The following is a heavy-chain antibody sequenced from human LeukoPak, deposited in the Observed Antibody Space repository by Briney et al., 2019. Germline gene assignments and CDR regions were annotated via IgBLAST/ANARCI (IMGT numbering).Heavy chain of an antibody. Sequence: GSLILSCAASGFTFHNTWMHWIRQAPGEGLVWVSRIINDGITTTYADSVKGRFTISRDNAKKTLYLQMNSLRADDTAVYYCAADGEYAFLVWGQGTMVTVSS. CDR1: GFTFHNTW. J-gene: IGHJ3*01. CDR2: IINDGITT. CDR3: AADGEYAFLV. D-gene: IGHD2/OR15-2a*01. V-gene: IGHV3-74*01.